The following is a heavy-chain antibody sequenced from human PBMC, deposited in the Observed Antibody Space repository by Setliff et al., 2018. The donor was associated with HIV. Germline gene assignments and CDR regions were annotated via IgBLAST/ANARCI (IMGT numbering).Heavy chain of an antibody. D-gene: IGHD3-3*01. V-gene: IGHV4-61*09. Sequence: KPSETLSLTCTVSGGSMSSGSYSWTWLRQPAGKEPELIGHVYVGGTVIYNPSLASRLTISIVPSKNQFSLDLRSVTAADTAKYYCARGRTIGVSAVFFDPWGQGTPGTVSS. CDR3: ARGRTIGVSAVFFDP. CDR1: GGSMSSGSYS. CDR2: VYVGGTV. J-gene: IGHJ5*02.